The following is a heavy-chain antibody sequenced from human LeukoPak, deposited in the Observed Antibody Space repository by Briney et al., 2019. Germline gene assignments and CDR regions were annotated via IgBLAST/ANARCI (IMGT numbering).Heavy chain of an antibody. J-gene: IGHJ4*02. CDR1: GYTFTNYY. Sequence: ASVKGSCKASGYTFTNYYMNWVRQAPGQGLEWMGIINPSGGSTSYAQKFQGRVTVTRDTSTSTVYMELSSLRAEDTAVYYCARRLMVRGVYYFDYWGQGTLVTVSS. CDR3: ARRLMVRGVYYFDY. CDR2: INPSGGST. D-gene: IGHD3-10*01. V-gene: IGHV1-46*01.